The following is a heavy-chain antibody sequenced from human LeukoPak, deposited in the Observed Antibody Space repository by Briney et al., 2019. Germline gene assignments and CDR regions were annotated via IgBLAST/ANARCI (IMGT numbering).Heavy chain of an antibody. Sequence: SETLSLTCTVSGGSISSYYWSWIRQPPGKGLEWIGYIYYSGSTNYNPSLKSRVTISVDTSKNQFSLKLSSVTAADTAVYYCARGGLSNNDYWGQGTLVTVSS. CDR1: GGSISSYY. J-gene: IGHJ4*02. CDR3: ARGGLSNNDY. D-gene: IGHD4-11*01. CDR2: IYYSGST. V-gene: IGHV4-59*01.